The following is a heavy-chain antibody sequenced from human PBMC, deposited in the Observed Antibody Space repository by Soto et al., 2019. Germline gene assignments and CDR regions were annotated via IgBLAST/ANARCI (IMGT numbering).Heavy chain of an antibody. J-gene: IGHJ5*02. V-gene: IGHV4-34*01. D-gene: IGHD3-16*01. CDR2: INRSGST. CDR3: ARGLLGGAAT. Sequence: QVQLQQWGAGLLKPSETLSLTCAVYGGSLSGYYWSWIRQPPGKGLEWIGEINRSGSTNYIPSLKSRVIISGDTSKNQFSLKRSSVTAADTAVYYGARGLLGGAATWGQGTLVTVSS. CDR1: GGSLSGYY.